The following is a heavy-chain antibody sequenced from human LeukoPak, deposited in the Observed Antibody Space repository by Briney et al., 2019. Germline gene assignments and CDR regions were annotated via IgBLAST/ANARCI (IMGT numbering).Heavy chain of an antibody. V-gene: IGHV3-23*01. CDR2: ISGSGGST. Sequence: PGGSLRLSCAASGFTFSSYAMSWVRQAPGKGLEWVSAISGSGGSTYYADSVKGRFTISRDNSKNTLYLQMNSLRAEDTAVYYCAKHLHYYDFWSGPHYYYYYGMDVWGQGTTVTVSS. CDR1: GFTFSSYA. J-gene: IGHJ6*02. CDR3: AKHLHYYDFWSGPHYYYYYGMDV. D-gene: IGHD3-3*01.